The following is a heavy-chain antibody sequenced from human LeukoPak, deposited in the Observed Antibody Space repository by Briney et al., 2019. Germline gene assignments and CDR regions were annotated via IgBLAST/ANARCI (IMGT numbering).Heavy chain of an antibody. Sequence: ASVKVSCKASGYTFTDYYLYWVRQAPGQGLEWRGWINPKSGGTNYAQKFQGRVTMTRDTSISTAYMELSRLRSDDTAVYYCARDLTVTTFGNVYYYYYMDVWGKGTTVTVSS. V-gene: IGHV1-2*02. CDR2: INPKSGGT. CDR1: GYTFTDYY. CDR3: ARDLTVTTFGNVYYYYYMDV. D-gene: IGHD4-17*01. J-gene: IGHJ6*03.